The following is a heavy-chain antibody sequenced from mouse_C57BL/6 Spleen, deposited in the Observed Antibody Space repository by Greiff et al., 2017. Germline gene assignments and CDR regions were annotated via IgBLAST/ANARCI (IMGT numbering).Heavy chain of an antibody. CDR3: GRGGGSSPFDD. V-gene: IGHV5-6*01. J-gene: IGHJ2*01. CDR2: ISSGGSYT. CDR1: GFTFSSYG. Sequence: VQLQESGGDLVKPGGSLKLSCAASGFTFSSYGMSWVRQTPDKRLEWVATISSGGSYTYYPDNLKGRFTISRDNAKNTLYLQLSSLTSEDTAMYCCGRGGGSSPFDDWGQGTTLTASS. D-gene: IGHD1-1*01.